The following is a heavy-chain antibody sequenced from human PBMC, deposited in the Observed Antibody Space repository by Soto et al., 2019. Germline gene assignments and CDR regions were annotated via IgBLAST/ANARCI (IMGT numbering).Heavy chain of an antibody. CDR3: ARLSRGGYAAMVTELIDY. V-gene: IGHV4-39*01. D-gene: IGHD5-18*01. CDR1: GGSISSSSYY. CDR2: IYYSGST. J-gene: IGHJ4*02. Sequence: SETLSLTCTVSGGSISSSSYYWGWIRQPPGKGLEWIGSIYYSGSTYYNPSLKSRVTISVDTSKNQFSLKLSSVTAADTAVYYCARLSRGGYAAMVTELIDYWGQGTLVTVSS.